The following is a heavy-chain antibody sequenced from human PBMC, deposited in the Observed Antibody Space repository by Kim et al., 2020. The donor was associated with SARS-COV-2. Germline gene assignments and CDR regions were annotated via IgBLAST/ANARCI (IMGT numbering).Heavy chain of an antibody. CDR2: MSYDGSKK. CDR1: GFTFSSYG. Sequence: GGSLRLSCASSGFTFSSYGMHWVRRAPGKGLEWVALMSYDGSKKYYTDSVKGRFTISRDNSKNTLYLQMNSLRVEDTAVYYCAKDLDSGSYYDGTGFDYWGQGTLVTVSS. D-gene: IGHD1-26*01. V-gene: IGHV3-30*18. CDR3: AKDLDSGSYYDGTGFDY. J-gene: IGHJ4*02.